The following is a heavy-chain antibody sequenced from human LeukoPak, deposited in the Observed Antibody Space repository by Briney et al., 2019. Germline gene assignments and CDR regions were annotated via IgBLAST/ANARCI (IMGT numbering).Heavy chain of an antibody. CDR3: SRHLYSTRGPDY. CDR1: GYSFPGYW. Sequence: GESLKISCKGSGYSFPGYWIAWVRRMPGKGLEWMGIIYPGDSDTRYSPSLQGQVTISVDKSINTAYLQWSSLKASDTAMYYCSRHLYSTRGPDYWGQGTLVTVSS. D-gene: IGHD6-13*01. J-gene: IGHJ4*02. V-gene: IGHV5-51*01. CDR2: IYPGDSDT.